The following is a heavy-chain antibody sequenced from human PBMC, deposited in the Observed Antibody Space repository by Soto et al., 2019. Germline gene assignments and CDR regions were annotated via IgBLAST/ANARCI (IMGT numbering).Heavy chain of an antibody. CDR3: TTGPFIAGDY. CDR1: GFPFSNFA. D-gene: IGHD1-1*01. V-gene: IGHV3-23*01. CDR2: ITSSSDST. J-gene: IGHJ4*02. Sequence: EVQLLESGGGLVQPGGSLRLSCVASGFPFSNFAMSWVRQAPGKGLEWVSVITSSSDSTYFADSVRGRFTISRDNSKNTLYLQLNSLRAEDTAIYCCTTGPFIAGDYWGQGTPVTVTS.